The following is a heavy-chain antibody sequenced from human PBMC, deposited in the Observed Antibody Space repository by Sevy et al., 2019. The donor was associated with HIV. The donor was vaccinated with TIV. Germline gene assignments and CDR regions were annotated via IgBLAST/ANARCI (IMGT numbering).Heavy chain of an antibody. Sequence: GGSLRLSCEASGFTFSSYWMSWVHQAPGKELEWVANIKEDGSVKYYVESVKGRFTISRDNAKNSVYLQMNSLRAEDAALYYCVRAIGAAGSYWGLGTLVTVSS. CDR3: VRAIGAAGSY. CDR1: GFTFSSYW. J-gene: IGHJ4*02. V-gene: IGHV3-7*01. D-gene: IGHD6-13*01. CDR2: IKEDGSVK.